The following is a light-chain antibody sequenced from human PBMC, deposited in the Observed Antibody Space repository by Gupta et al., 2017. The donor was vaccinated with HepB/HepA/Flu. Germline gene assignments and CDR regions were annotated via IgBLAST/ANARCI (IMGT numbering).Light chain of an antibody. CDR3: AAWDGSLTGVV. J-gene: IGLJ2*01. CDR2: SNN. V-gene: IGLV1-44*01. Sequence: QPVLTQPPSASGTPGQRVTISCSGSSSNIGSNPVSWYQQLPGRAPKLVIYSNNQRPSGVPDRVSGSKSGTSASLAISGLQSEDEADYYCAAWDGSLTGVVFGGGTKLTIL. CDR1: SSNIGSNP.